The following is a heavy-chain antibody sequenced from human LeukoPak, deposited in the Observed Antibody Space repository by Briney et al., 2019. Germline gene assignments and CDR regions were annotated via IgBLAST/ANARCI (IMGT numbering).Heavy chain of an antibody. J-gene: IGHJ4*02. D-gene: IGHD3-22*01. Sequence: PGGSLRLSCAASGFTFSGSAMHWVRQASGKGLEWVGRIRSKANSYATAYAASVKGRFTISREDSKNTAYLEMNSLKTEDTAVYYCTRHRLLGGYSDYWGQGTLVTVSS. CDR2: IRSKANSYAT. V-gene: IGHV3-73*01. CDR1: GFTFSGSA. CDR3: TRHRLLGGYSDY.